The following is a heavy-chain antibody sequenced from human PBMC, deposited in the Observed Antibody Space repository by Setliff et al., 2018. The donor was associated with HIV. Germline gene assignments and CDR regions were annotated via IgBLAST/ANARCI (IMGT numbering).Heavy chain of an antibody. Sequence: SETLSLTCTVSGYSISSGYYWGWIRQPPGKGLEWIGSIYYSGSTYYNPSLKSRVTISVDTSKNQFSLKLSSVTAADSAVYYCARIVATITCYDYWGQGTLVTVS. D-gene: IGHD5-12*01. J-gene: IGHJ4*02. CDR1: GYSISSGYY. V-gene: IGHV4-38-2*02. CDR2: IYYSGST. CDR3: ARIVATITCYDY.